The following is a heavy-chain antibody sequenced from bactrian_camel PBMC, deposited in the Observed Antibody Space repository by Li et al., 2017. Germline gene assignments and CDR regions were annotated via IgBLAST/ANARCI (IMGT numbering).Heavy chain of an antibody. CDR2: IYSDGSNT. Sequence: HVQLVESGGGLVQPGGSLRLSCAASGFTFTNYWMHWVRQGPGKGLEWVSSIYSDGSNTYYADSVKGRFTISLDNAKNTLYLQMNNLKPEDSAMYYCAGESGRCWFRGSGSWMSYTYWGHGTQVTVS. CDR1: GFTFTNYW. J-gene: IGHJ4*01. D-gene: IGHD1*01. V-gene: IGHV3S6*01. CDR3: AGESGRCWFRGSGSWMSYTY.